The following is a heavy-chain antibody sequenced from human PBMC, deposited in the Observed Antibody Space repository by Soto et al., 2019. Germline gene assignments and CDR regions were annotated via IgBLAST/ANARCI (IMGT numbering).Heavy chain of an antibody. Sequence: SETLSLGSTFAVGSISSGGYYWSWIRQHPGKGLERLGYIYYSGSTYYNPSVKSRVTISVDTSKNQFSLKLSSVTAADTAVYYCARALRGYDFWSGYYWRPSPLDYWAQGTLVTSPQ. CDR2: IYYSGST. CDR1: VGSISSGGYY. CDR3: ARALRGYDFWSGYYWRPSPLDY. D-gene: IGHD3-3*01. J-gene: IGHJ4*02. V-gene: IGHV4-31*03.